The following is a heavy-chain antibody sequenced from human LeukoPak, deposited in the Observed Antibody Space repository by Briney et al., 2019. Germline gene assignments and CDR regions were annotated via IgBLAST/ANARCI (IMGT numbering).Heavy chain of an antibody. Sequence: PGGSLRLSCAASGFTFSSYAMHWVRQAPGKGLEYVSAISSNGGSTYYANSVKGRFTISRDNSKNTLYLQMGSLRAEDMAVYYCARGKYYYDSTGYYPGGDYWGQGTLVTVSS. D-gene: IGHD3-22*01. CDR3: ARGKYYYDSTGYYPGGDY. CDR2: ISSNGGST. J-gene: IGHJ4*02. CDR1: GFTFSSYA. V-gene: IGHV3-64*01.